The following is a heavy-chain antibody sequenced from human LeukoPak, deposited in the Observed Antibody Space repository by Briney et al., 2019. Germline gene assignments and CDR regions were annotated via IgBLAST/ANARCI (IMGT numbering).Heavy chain of an antibody. CDR2: ISGSGGST. V-gene: IGHV3-23*01. J-gene: IGHJ4*02. Sequence: PGGSLRLSCAASGFTFSSYAMSWVRQAPGKGLGWVSAISGSGGSTYYADSVKGRFTISRDNSKNTLYLQMNSLRAEDTAVYYCAKDTYQLLLPFYFDYWGQGTLVTVSS. D-gene: IGHD2-2*01. CDR1: GFTFSSYA. CDR3: AKDTYQLLLPFYFDY.